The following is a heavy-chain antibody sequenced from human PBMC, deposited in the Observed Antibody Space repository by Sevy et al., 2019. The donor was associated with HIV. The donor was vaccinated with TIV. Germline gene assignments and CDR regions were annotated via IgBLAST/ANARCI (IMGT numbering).Heavy chain of an antibody. CDR3: AGDRGTEYSSGWDPGRGGKYYFDY. CDR2: IIPIFGTA. J-gene: IGHJ4*02. Sequence: ASVKVSCKASGGTFSSYAISWVRQAPGQGLEWMGGIIPIFGTANYAQKFQGRVTITADESTSTAYMELSSLRSEDTAGYDCAGDRGTEYSSGWDPGRGGKYYFDYWGQGTLVTVSS. D-gene: IGHD6-25*01. V-gene: IGHV1-69*13. CDR1: GGTFSSYA.